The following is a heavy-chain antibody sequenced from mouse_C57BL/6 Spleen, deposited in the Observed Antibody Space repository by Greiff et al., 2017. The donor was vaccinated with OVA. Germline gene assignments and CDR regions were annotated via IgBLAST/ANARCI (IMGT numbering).Heavy chain of an antibody. V-gene: IGHV1-80*01. CDR2: IYPGDGDT. Sequence: QVQLKESGAELVKPGASVKISCKASGYAFSSYWMNWVKQRPGKGLEWIGQIYPGDGDTSYNGKFKGKATLTADKSSSTAYMQLSSLTAEDSAVYFCARGGITTGFYWGKGTSVTVSS. J-gene: IGHJ4*01. CDR1: GYAFSSYW. D-gene: IGHD1-1*01. CDR3: ARGGITTGFY.